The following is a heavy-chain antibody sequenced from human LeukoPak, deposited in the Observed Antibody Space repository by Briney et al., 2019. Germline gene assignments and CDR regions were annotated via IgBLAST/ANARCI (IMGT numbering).Heavy chain of an antibody. V-gene: IGHV1-8*01. CDR1: GYTFISFD. Sequence: ASVKVSCKTSGYTFISFDINWVRQATGQGLEWMGWMNPNSGSTGYAQKFQARVTMTRNTSISTAYMELRSLRSDDTAVYYCARGGLAAAGIGGWFDPWGQGTLVTVSS. CDR3: ARGGLAAAGIGGWFDP. J-gene: IGHJ5*02. CDR2: MNPNSGST. D-gene: IGHD6-13*01.